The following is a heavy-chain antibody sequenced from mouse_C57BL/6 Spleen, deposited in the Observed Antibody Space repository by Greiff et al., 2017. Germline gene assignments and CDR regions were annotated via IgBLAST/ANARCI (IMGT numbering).Heavy chain of an antibody. Sequence: QVQLQQPGAELVKSGASVKVSCKASGYTFTSYWMHWVKQWPGQGLEWIGRIHPSDSDTNYNQKFKGKATLTVDKSASTAYMQLSSLKSEDSAVYYCAINNWSYFDYWGQGTTLTVSS. CDR2: IHPSDSDT. CDR3: AINNWSYFDY. V-gene: IGHV1-74*01. J-gene: IGHJ2*01. D-gene: IGHD4-1*02. CDR1: GYTFTSYW.